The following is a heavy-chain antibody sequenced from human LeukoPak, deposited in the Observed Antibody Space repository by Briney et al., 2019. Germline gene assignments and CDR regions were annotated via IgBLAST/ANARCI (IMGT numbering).Heavy chain of an antibody. CDR3: ARSEQQDFGDYEFDY. D-gene: IGHD4-17*01. Sequence: GGSLRLSCAASGFTFSTYAMHWIRQAPGKGLEYVSAISSDGDSTYYANSVKGRFTISRDNSKNTLYLQMGSLRAEDMAVYYCARSEQQDFGDYEFDYWGQGTLVTVSS. J-gene: IGHJ4*02. CDR2: ISSDGDST. V-gene: IGHV3-64*01. CDR1: GFTFSTYA.